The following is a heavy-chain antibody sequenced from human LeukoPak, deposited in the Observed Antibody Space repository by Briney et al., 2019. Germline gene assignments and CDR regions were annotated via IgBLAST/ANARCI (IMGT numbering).Heavy chain of an antibody. CDR2: INPNSGGT. CDR1: GYSFTAYY. CDR3: ARADTGYSSSWYCYYYMDV. J-gene: IGHJ6*03. Sequence: ASVKVSCKASGYSFTAYYMHWVRQAPGQGLEWMGWINPNSGGTNYAQKFQGRVTMTRDTSISTAYMELSRLRSDDTAVYYCARADTGYSSSWYCYYYMDVWGKGTTVTISS. V-gene: IGHV1-2*02. D-gene: IGHD6-13*01.